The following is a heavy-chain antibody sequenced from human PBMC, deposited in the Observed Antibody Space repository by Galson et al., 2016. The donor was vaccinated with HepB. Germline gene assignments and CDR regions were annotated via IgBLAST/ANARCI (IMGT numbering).Heavy chain of an antibody. V-gene: IGHV7-4-1*02. J-gene: IGHJ3*01. CDR2: INTETARP. D-gene: IGHD1-20*01. CDR3: TTLTGDIFDF. Sequence: SVKVSCKASGYTFTKYAINWVRQAPGQGLEWMGWINTETARPTYARGFIARFVFSLDTSVSTAYLQISSLQPEDTAVYYCTTLTGDIFDFWGQGTMGTGSS. CDR1: GYTFTKYA.